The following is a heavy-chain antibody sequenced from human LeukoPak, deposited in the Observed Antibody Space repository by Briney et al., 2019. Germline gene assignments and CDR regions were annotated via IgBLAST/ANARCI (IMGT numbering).Heavy chain of an antibody. Sequence: PGGSLRLSCAASGFTFSSYWMSWVRQAPGKGLEWVANIKQDGSEKYYVDSVKGRFTISRDNAKNSLYLQMNSLRAEDTAVYYCARGQDQRDTAMPWDYYCYYMDVWGKGTTVTASS. D-gene: IGHD5-18*01. J-gene: IGHJ6*03. CDR2: IKQDGSEK. CDR1: GFTFSSYW. V-gene: IGHV3-7*01. CDR3: ARGQDQRDTAMPWDYYCYYMDV.